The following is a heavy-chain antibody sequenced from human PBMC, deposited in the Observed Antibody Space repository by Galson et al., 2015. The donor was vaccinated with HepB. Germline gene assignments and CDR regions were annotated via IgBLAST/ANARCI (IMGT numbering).Heavy chain of an antibody. Sequence: SVKVSCKASGYTFTSYYIHWVRQAPGQGLEWMGIINPSGRSTSYAQKFQARVTMTRDTSTSTVYMELSSLSSADTAVYYCATTLSGWYSAFDIWCQVTMVSAS. CDR2: INPSGRST. J-gene: IGHJ3*02. V-gene: IGHV1-46*01. CDR3: ATTLSGWYSAFDI. CDR1: GYTFTSYY. D-gene: IGHD6-19*01.